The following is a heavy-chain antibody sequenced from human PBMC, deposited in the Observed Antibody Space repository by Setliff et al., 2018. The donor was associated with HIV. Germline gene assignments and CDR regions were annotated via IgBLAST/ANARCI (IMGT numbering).Heavy chain of an antibody. D-gene: IGHD2-21*02. J-gene: IGHJ4*02. CDR1: GFSLSTSGMR. V-gene: IGHV2-70*04. CDR2: IDWDDDK. CDR3: ARIRPYCGGDCSYFDY. Sequence: SGPTLVNPTQTLTLTCTFSGFSLSTSGMRVSWIRQPPGKALEWLARIDWDDDKFHSTSLKTRLTISKDTSKNQVVLTMTNMDPVDTATYYCARIRPYCGGDCSYFDYWGQGTLVTVSS.